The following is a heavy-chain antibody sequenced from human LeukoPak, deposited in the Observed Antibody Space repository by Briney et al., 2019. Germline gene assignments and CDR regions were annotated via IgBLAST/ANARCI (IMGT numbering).Heavy chain of an antibody. J-gene: IGHJ5*02. CDR3: ARGLPGGLDP. CDR1: GFTFNTYD. V-gene: IGHV3-13*04. D-gene: IGHD2-2*01. CDR2: TGTSGDT. Sequence: GGSLRLSCAASGFTFNTYDMHWVRQATGKGLEWVSSTGTSGDTYYLGSVKGRFTISRENAKSSLYLQMNSLRAGDTAVYYCARGLPGGLDPWGQGTLVTVSS.